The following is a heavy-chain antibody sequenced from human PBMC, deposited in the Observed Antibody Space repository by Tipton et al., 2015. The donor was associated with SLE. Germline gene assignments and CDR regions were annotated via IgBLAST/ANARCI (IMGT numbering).Heavy chain of an antibody. D-gene: IGHD6-6*01. CDR2: IYYTGST. CDR3: AATPRQSVDY. CDR1: GGSISSSSYY. V-gene: IGHV4-39*07. Sequence: TLSLTCTVSGGSISSSSYYWGWIRQPPGKRLEWIGSIYYTGSTYYNPSLKSRVTMSVDTSENQFSLKLNSVTAADTALYYCAATPRQSVDYWGQGTLVIVSS. J-gene: IGHJ4*02.